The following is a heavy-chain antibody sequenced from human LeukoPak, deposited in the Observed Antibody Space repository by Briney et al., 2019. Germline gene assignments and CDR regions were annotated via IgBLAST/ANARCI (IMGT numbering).Heavy chain of an antibody. CDR3: ASNPTFGYCGGDCYPAD. D-gene: IGHD2-21*02. CDR1: GFTFSNYA. Sequence: PGGSLRLSCAVSGFTFSNYAMAWVRQAPGKGLEWVSAISGSGDSTYYADSVKGRFTTSRDNSKNTLFLQMNSLRAEDTAVYYCASNPTFGYCGGDCYPADWGQGTLVTVSS. V-gene: IGHV3-23*01. CDR2: ISGSGDST. J-gene: IGHJ4*02.